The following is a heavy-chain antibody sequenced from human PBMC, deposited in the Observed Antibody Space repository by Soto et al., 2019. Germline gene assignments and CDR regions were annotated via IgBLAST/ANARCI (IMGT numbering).Heavy chain of an antibody. V-gene: IGHV4-38-2*02. Sequence: SETLSLTCAVSVYSISSGYYWGWIRQPPGKGLEWIGSIYHSGSTYYNPSLKSRVTISVDTSKNQFSLKLSSVTAADTAVYYCARDLSTPIAAAGYFEYWGQGTLVTVSS. CDR2: IYHSGST. D-gene: IGHD6-13*01. CDR1: VYSISSGYY. J-gene: IGHJ4*02. CDR3: ARDLSTPIAAAGYFEY.